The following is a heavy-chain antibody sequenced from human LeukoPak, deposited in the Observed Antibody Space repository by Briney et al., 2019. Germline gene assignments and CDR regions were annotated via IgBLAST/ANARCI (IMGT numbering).Heavy chain of an antibody. CDR2: IYYSGTT. CDR1: GGSISSTNYY. J-gene: IGHJ4*02. D-gene: IGHD3/OR15-3a*01. Sequence: SETLSLTCTVSGGSISSTNYYWGWIRQPPGKGLEWIASIYYSGTTYHNPSLKSRVTISVDTSKNQFSLKLSSVTAADTAVYYCARHWTWASGYWGQGTLVTVSS. CDR3: ARHWTWASGY. V-gene: IGHV4-39*01.